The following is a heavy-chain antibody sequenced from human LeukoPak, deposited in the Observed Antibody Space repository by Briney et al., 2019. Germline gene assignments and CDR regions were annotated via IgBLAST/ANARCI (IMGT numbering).Heavy chain of an antibody. CDR2: TDAGGSST. CDR3: ARGPPTGGGAYVGDY. J-gene: IGHJ4*01. CDR1: ELNFENHW. Sequence: GGSLRLSCAASELNFENHWMHWVRQVPGKGLEWVSRTDAGGSSTSYADSVRGRFSISRDNGKSALYLQMNSLRVEDTEVYYCARGPPTGGGAYVGDYWGHGTLVTVSS. D-gene: IGHD2-8*02. V-gene: IGHV3-74*01.